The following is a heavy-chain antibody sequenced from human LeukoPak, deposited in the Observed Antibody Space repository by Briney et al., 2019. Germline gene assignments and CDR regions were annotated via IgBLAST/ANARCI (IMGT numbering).Heavy chain of an antibody. D-gene: IGHD3/OR15-3a*01. J-gene: IGHJ3*01. Sequence: GGTLRLSCAASGFTFNDYYMSWGRQAPGKGLEGGSYISISGATIYYADSVKGRFTVSRDNTKNSLFLQMNSLRAEDTAVYYCASTRTESRQKNAFDFWGQGTVVTVSS. CDR1: GFTFNDYY. V-gene: IGHV3-11*04. CDR2: ISISGATI. CDR3: ASTRTESRQKNAFDF.